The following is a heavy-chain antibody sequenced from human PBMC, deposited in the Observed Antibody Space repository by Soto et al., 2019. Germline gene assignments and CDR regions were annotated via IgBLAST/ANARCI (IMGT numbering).Heavy chain of an antibody. CDR3: ARHRPAAAAFMDV. J-gene: IGHJ6*02. CDR1: GYSFTSQW. CDR2: IYPGDSDT. V-gene: IGHV5-51*01. D-gene: IGHD6-13*01. Sequence: GESLKISCKGSGYSFTSQWIGWVRQMPGKGLEWMGIIYPGDSDTRYSPSFQGQVTISADKSISTAYLQWSSLKASDTAMYYCARHRPAAAAFMDVWGQGITVTVS.